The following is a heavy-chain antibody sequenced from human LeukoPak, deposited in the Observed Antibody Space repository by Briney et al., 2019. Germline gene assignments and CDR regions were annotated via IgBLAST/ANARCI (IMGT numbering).Heavy chain of an antibody. J-gene: IGHJ4*02. V-gene: IGHV3-66*02. D-gene: IGHD1-26*01. CDR1: GFTVSSNY. CDR3: ARRESGSYSYDY. CDR2: IYSGGST. Sequence: GGSLRLSCAASGFTVSSNYMSWVRQAPGKGLEWVSVIYSGGSTYYADSVKGRFTISRDNSKNTLYPQMNSLRAEDTAVYYCARRESGSYSYDYWGQGTLVTVSS.